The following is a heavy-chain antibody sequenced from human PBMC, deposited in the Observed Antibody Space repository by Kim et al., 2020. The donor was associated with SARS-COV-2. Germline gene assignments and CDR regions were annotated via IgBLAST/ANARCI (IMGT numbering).Heavy chain of an antibody. J-gene: IGHJ6*02. CDR3: ARIDCTGGSCRPYYYYDMDV. CDR2: IWYDGSLK. D-gene: IGHD2-8*02. CDR1: GFTFNTYG. Sequence: GGSLRLSCAASGFTFNTYGMHWVRQGPGRGLEWVAVIWYDGSLKYYADSVKGRFTISRDNSRNTLYLQMNSLRADDTAIYYCARIDCTGGSCRPYYYYDMDVWGQGTPVTVSS. V-gene: IGHV3-33*01.